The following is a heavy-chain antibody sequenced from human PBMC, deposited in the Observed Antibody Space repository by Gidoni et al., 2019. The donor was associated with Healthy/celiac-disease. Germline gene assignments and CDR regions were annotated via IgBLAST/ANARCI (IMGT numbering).Heavy chain of an antibody. Sequence: QLTLKESGPTLVKPTQTLTLTCPFSGSSLSTSGVGVGWIRQPPGKALEWLALIYWDDDKRYSPSLKSRLTITKDTSKNQVVLTMTNMDPVDTATYYCAHRLVVGATYAEYFQHWGQGTLVTVSS. CDR1: GSSLSTSGVG. CDR3: AHRLVVGATYAEYFQH. V-gene: IGHV2-5*02. CDR2: IYWDDDK. D-gene: IGHD1-26*01. J-gene: IGHJ1*01.